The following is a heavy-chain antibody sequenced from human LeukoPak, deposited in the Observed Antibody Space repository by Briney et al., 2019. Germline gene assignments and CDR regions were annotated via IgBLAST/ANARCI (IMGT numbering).Heavy chain of an antibody. J-gene: IGHJ4*02. V-gene: IGHV4-34*01. D-gene: IGHD1-26*01. CDR3: AGGSGSYYAHSN. CDR1: GGSFSGYY. CDR2: INHSGST. Sequence: PSETLSLTCAVYGGSFSGYYWSWIRQPPGKGLEWIGEINHSGSTNYNPSLKSRVTISVDTSKNQFSLKLSSVTAADTAVYYCAGGSGSYYAHSNWGQGTLVTVSS.